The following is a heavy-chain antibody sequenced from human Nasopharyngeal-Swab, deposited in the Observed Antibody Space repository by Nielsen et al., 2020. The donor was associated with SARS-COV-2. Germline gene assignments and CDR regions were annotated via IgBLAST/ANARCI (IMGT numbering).Heavy chain of an antibody. CDR2: IKQDGSEK. D-gene: IGHD3-3*01. CDR3: ARDLRHYDFWSGYYTGIYFQH. V-gene: IGHV3-7*03. J-gene: IGHJ1*01. Sequence: WIRQPPGKGLEWVANIKQDGSEKYYVDSVKGRFTIFRDNAKNSLYLQMNSLRAEDTAVYYCARDLRHYDFWSGYYTGIYFQHWGQGTLVTVSS.